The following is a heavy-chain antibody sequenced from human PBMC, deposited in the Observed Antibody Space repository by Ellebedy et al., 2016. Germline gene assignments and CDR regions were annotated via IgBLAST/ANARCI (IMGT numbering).Heavy chain of an antibody. J-gene: IGHJ4*02. CDR2: IVFSGTAT. CDR1: GFTFNIAG. Sequence: GESLKISXAASGFTFNIAGMTWVRQAPGKGLEWVATIVFSGTATYYSDSVKGRFIISRDNAKNSLFLQMNSLRDEDTAVYYCARDSHPYDFWGQGTLVTVSS. V-gene: IGHV3-21*01. CDR3: ARDSHPYDF. D-gene: IGHD3-3*01.